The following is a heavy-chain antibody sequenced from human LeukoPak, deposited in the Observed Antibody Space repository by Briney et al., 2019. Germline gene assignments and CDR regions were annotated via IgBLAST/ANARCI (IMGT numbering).Heavy chain of an antibody. CDR3: ARVITMIRGVIMGWFDP. Sequence: ASVKVSCKASGYTFTSYGISWVRQAPGQGLEWMGWISAYNGNTNYAQKFQGRVTMTRNTSISTAYMELSSLRSEDTAVYYCARVITMIRGVIMGWFDPWGQGTLVTVSS. V-gene: IGHV1-18*01. CDR2: ISAYNGNT. CDR1: GYTFTSYG. D-gene: IGHD3-10*01. J-gene: IGHJ5*02.